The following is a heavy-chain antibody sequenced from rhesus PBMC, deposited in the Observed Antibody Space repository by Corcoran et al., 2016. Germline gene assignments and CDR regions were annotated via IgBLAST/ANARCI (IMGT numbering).Heavy chain of an antibody. Sequence: DVQLVESGGGLVQPGGSVRLACAASGFPFGDYAMHCVRLAPGKGLGVVSTISDTGRTVDYADCVKGLFNVYMDNAKNSPSLQMSNLRAEDTAFYYCSGDDYRSSWGQGVLVAVSS. CDR3: SGDDYRSS. D-gene: IGHD4-29*01. V-gene: IGHV3-183*02. J-gene: IGHJ4*01. CDR2: ISDTGRTV. CDR1: GFPFGDYA.